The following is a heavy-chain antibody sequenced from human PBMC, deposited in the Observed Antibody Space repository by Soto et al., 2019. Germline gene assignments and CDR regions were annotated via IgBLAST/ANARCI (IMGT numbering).Heavy chain of an antibody. D-gene: IGHD6-19*01. Sequence: QVHLQESGPGLVKPSQTQSLTCTVSGGSISCGGYYWSWLRQHPGKGLEWIGYIFDSGTTYYNPSLKSRVTISVDPSKSQFSLRLTSATATDTAVYYCASQASGWYPDYWGQGTLVTVSS. CDR2: IFDSGTT. J-gene: IGHJ4*02. V-gene: IGHV4-31*03. CDR3: ASQASGWYPDY. CDR1: GGSISCGGYY.